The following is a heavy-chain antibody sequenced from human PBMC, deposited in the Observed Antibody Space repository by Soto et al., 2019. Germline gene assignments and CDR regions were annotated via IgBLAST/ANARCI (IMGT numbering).Heavy chain of an antibody. CDR3: AKEAVAGTRRWGNYYYYYMDV. CDR1: GFTFSSYG. Sequence: GGSLRLSCAASGFTFSSYGMHWVRQAPGKGLEWVAVISYDGSNKYYADSVKGRFTISRDNSKNTLYLQMNSLRAEDTAVYYCAKEAVAGTRRWGNYYYYYMDVWGKGTTVTVSS. D-gene: IGHD6-19*01. V-gene: IGHV3-30*18. CDR2: ISYDGSNK. J-gene: IGHJ6*03.